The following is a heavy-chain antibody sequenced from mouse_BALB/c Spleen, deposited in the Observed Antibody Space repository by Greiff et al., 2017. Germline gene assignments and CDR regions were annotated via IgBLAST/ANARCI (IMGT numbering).Heavy chain of an antibody. CDR3: ARERGLVAPYFDY. V-gene: IGHV1S135*01. CDR2: IDPFNGGT. D-gene: IGHD1-1*01. J-gene: IGHJ2*01. CDR1: GYSFTSYY. Sequence: EVQLQQSGPELMKPGASVKISCKASGYSFTSYYMHWVKQSHGKSLEWIGYIDPFNGGTSYNQKFKGKATLTVDKSSSTAYMHLSSLTSEDSAVYYCARERGLVAPYFDYWGQGTTLTVSS.